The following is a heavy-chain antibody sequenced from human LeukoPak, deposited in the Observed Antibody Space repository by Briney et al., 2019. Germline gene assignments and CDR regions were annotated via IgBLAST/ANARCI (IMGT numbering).Heavy chain of an antibody. J-gene: IGHJ6*03. CDR2: IIPIFGTA. CDR3: ARFDGPTTVTTDDYYYYMDV. CDR1: GGTFSSYA. D-gene: IGHD4-11*01. Sequence: GASVKVSCKASGGTFSSYAISWVRQAPGQGLEWMGGIIPIFGTANYAQKFQGRVTITTDESTSIAYMELSSLRSEDTAVYYCARFDGPTTVTTDDYYYYMDVWGKGTTVTVSS. V-gene: IGHV1-69*05.